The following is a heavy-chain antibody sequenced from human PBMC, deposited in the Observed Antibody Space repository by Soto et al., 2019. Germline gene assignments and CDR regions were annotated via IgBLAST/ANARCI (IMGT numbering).Heavy chain of an antibody. CDR2: INPMSDIL. J-gene: IGHJ4*02. D-gene: IGHD2-2*01. Sequence: QVHLVQSGSEVKEPGSSVKVSCKASGVTFSTYTVYWVRQAPGQGLEWVGGINPMSDILKYALGLQGRVAISADKSTTTSYMALSSLRPEDTAIYFFALMARLPGSASYQTDYWGQGTLVTVSS. CDR1: GVTFSTYT. V-gene: IGHV1-69*14. CDR3: ALMARLPGSASYQTDY.